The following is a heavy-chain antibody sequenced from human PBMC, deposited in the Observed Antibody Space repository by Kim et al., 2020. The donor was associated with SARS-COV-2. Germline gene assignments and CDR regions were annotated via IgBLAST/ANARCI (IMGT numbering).Heavy chain of an antibody. CDR2: INPIGGST. Sequence: ASVKVSCKASGYPFISYYMHWLRQAPGQGPEWMGIINPIGGSTTYAQKFQGRVTMTSDTTTSTVYMELNSLRSEDTAVYYCARALRGVDPWGQGTLVTVSS. J-gene: IGHJ5*01. CDR3: ARALRGVDP. V-gene: IGHV1-46*01. CDR1: GYPFISYY.